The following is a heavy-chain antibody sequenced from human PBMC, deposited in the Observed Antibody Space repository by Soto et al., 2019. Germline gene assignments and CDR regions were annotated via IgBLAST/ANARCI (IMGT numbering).Heavy chain of an antibody. Sequence: GGSLRLSCAASGFTFSNAWMSWVRQAPGRGLEWVSYISSSSSYTNYADSVKGRFTISRDNAKNSLYLQMNSLRAEDTAVYYCARDLCSGGSCYSGAKRNWFDPWGKGTRVTVSS. J-gene: IGHJ5*02. CDR2: ISSSSSYT. V-gene: IGHV3-11*06. D-gene: IGHD2-15*01. CDR3: ARDLCSGGSCYSGAKRNWFDP. CDR1: GFTFSNAW.